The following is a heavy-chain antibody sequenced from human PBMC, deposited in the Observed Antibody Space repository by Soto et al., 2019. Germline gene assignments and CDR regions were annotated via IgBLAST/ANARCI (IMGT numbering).Heavy chain of an antibody. J-gene: IGHJ5*02. CDR2: IYYSGST. V-gene: IGHV4-31*03. CDR1: GGSISSGGYY. Sequence: QVQLQESGPGLVKPSQTLSLTCTVSGGSISSGGYYWSWIRQHPGKGLEWIGYIYYSGSTYYNPSLKSRVTISVDTSKNQFSLKLSSVTAADTAVYYCASHCSGGSYPRHWFDPWGQGTLVTVSS. CDR3: ASHCSGGSYPRHWFDP. D-gene: IGHD2-15*01.